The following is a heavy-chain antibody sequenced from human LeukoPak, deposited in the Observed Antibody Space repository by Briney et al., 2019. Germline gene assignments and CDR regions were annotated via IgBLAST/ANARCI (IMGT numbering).Heavy chain of an antibody. CDR3: ARRLRPAGNFDY. V-gene: IGHV4-34*01. D-gene: IGHD3-10*01. Sequence: SETLSLTCAVYGGSLSGYSWTWIRQPPGKGLEWIGEINHSGSTNCNPSLKSRVTISLDTSKNQFSLKLRSVTAADTAVYYCARRLRPAGNFDYWGQGTLVTVSS. CDR2: INHSGST. J-gene: IGHJ4*02. CDR1: GGSLSGYS.